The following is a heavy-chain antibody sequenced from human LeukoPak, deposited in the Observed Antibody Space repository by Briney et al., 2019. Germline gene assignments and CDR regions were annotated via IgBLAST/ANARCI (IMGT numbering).Heavy chain of an antibody. J-gene: IGHJ4*02. CDR1: GYTFTSYG. CDR2: ISAYNGNT. D-gene: IGHD4-23*01. CDR3: ARDRGARYGGKKGELDY. Sequence: ASVKVSCKASGYTFTSYGISWVRQAPGQGLEWMGWISAYNGNTNYAQKLQGRVTMTTDTSTSTAYMELRSLRSDDTAVYYCARDRGARYGGKKGELDYWGQGTLVTVSS. V-gene: IGHV1-18*01.